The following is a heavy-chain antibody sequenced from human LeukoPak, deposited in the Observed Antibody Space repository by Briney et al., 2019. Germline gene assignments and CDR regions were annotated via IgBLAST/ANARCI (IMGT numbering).Heavy chain of an antibody. CDR2: IKPNSGGT. CDR3: AREDILTGYASLGY. V-gene: IGHV1-2*02. D-gene: IGHD3-9*01. Sequence: ASVKVSCKASGYTFTGYYMHWVRQAPGQGLEWMGWIKPNSGGTNYAQKFQGRVTMTRDTSISTAYMELSRLGSDDTAVYYCAREDILTGYASLGYWGQGTLVTVSS. CDR1: GYTFTGYY. J-gene: IGHJ4*02.